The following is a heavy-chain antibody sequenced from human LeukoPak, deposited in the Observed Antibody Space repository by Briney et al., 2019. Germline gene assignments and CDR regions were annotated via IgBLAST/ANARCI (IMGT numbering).Heavy chain of an antibody. V-gene: IGHV5-51*01. J-gene: IGHJ6*02. CDR1: GYSFTSYW. Sequence: GESLKISCKGSGYSFTSYWIGWVRQMPGKGLEWMGIIYPGDSDTRYSPSFQGQVTISADKSISTAYLQWSSLKASDTAMYYCARLSGRDYVWGSHWDPVPPNGMDVWGQGTTVTVSS. CDR3: ARLSGRDYVWGSHWDPVPPNGMDV. CDR2: IYPGDSDT. D-gene: IGHD3-16*01.